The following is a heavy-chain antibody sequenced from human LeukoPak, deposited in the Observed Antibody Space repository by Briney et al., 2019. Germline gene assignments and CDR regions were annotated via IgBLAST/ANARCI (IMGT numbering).Heavy chain of an antibody. D-gene: IGHD6-6*01. V-gene: IGHV1-46*01. Sequence: ASVTVSFKASGYTFTIYYMHWVRQAPGQGLEWMGIINPSGGSTSYAQKFQGRVTMTRDTSTSTVYMELSSLRSEDTAVYYCARDSSSSRSIDYWGQGTLVTVSS. CDR2: INPSGGST. J-gene: IGHJ4*02. CDR1: GYTFTIYY. CDR3: ARDSSSSRSIDY.